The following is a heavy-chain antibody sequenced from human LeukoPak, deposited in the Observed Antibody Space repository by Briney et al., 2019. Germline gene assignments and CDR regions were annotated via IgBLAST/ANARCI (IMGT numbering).Heavy chain of an antibody. CDR3: ARDQLLLYYYYGMDV. CDR2: ISSSGSTI. Sequence: TGGSLRLSCAASGFTFSCYEMNWVRQAPGKGLEWVSYISSSGSTIYYADSVKGRFTISRDNAKNSLYLQMNSLRAEDTAVYYCARDQLLLYYYYGMDVWGQGTTVTVSS. D-gene: IGHD2-2*01. J-gene: IGHJ6*02. V-gene: IGHV3-48*03. CDR1: GFTFSCYE.